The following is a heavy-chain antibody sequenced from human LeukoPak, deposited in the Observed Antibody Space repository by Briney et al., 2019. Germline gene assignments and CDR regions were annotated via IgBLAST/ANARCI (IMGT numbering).Heavy chain of an antibody. V-gene: IGHV4-59*08. J-gene: IGHJ4*02. CDR3: ASQGGYASPFDY. CDR2: IYNSGST. Sequence: SETLSLTCTVSGGSISSYYWSWIRQPPGKGLEWIGNIYNSGSTNYNPSLKSRVTISVDSSKKQFSLKLISVTAADTAVYYCASQGGYASPFDYWGQGTLVTVSS. D-gene: IGHD5-12*01. CDR1: GGSISSYY.